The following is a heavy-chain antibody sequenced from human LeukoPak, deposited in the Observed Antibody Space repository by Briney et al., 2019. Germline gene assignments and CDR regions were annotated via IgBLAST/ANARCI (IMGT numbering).Heavy chain of an antibody. J-gene: IGHJ3*02. Sequence: PGGSLRLSCAASGFTFSDYYMNWIRQAPGKGLEWVSYISSSGSTIYYADSVKGRFTISRDNAKNSLYLQMNSLRAEDTAVYYCARDKSDSYGVSDALDIWGQGTMVTVSS. V-gene: IGHV3-11*04. CDR2: ISSSGSTI. D-gene: IGHD5-18*01. CDR1: GFTFSDYY. CDR3: ARDKSDSYGVSDALDI.